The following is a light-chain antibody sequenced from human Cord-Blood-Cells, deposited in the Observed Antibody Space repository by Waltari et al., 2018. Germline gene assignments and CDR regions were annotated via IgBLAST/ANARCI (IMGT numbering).Light chain of an antibody. CDR3: SSYAGSNNLV. J-gene: IGLJ1*01. V-gene: IGLV2-8*01. CDR1: SSDVGGYNY. CDR2: EVS. Sequence: QSALTQPPSASGSPGQSVTISCTGTSSDVGGYNYVSWYQQHPGNSHNLMIYEVSKRPSGVPDRFSGSKCGNTASLTGSGLQAEDEADYYCSSYAGSNNLVFGTGTKVTVL.